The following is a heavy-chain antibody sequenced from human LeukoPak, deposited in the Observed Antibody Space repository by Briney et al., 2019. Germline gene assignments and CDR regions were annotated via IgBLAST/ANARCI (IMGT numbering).Heavy chain of an antibody. D-gene: IGHD6-19*01. V-gene: IGHV4-39*01. CDR3: ARQGAGGRAFDI. CDR2: IYYSGST. Sequence: PSETLSLTCTVSGGSISGSTYYWGWIRQPPGKGLEWIGSIYYSGSTYYNPSLKSRVTISVETSKNQVSLKLSSVTAADTAVYYCARQGAGGRAFDIWGQGTMVTVSS. J-gene: IGHJ3*02. CDR1: GGSISGSTYY.